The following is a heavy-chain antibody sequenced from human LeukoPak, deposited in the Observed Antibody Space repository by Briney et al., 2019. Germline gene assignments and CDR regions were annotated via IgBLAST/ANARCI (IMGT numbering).Heavy chain of an antibody. D-gene: IGHD6-19*01. CDR3: ARDSGSSGWDPTSFMDY. CDR1: GYTFTGHH. CDR2: MNPNSGGA. J-gene: IGHJ4*02. V-gene: IGHV1-2*02. Sequence: ASVKVSCKASGYTFTGHHIQCVREAPGQGHEWRGWMNPNSGGANFAQNFLGRVSMTRDTSISTVHMDLASLTSDDTAVYYCARDSGSSGWDPTSFMDYWGRGTLVTVSS.